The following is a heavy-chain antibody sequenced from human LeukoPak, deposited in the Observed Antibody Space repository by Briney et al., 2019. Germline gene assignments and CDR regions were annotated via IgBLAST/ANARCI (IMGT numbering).Heavy chain of an antibody. CDR1: GFTFSSYA. V-gene: IGHV3-23*01. D-gene: IGHD6-19*01. CDR2: ISGSGGST. J-gene: IGHJ4*02. Sequence: GSLRLSCAASGFTFSSYAMSWVRQAPGKGLEWVSAISGSGGSTYYADSVKGRFTISRDNSKNTLYLQMNSLRAEDTAVYYCAKDGTTYSSGWYFINLFDYWGQGTLVTVSS. CDR3: AKDGTTYSSGWYFINLFDY.